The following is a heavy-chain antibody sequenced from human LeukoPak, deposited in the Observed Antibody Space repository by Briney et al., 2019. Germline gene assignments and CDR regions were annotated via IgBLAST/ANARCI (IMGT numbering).Heavy chain of an antibody. V-gene: IGHV4-59*01. J-gene: IGHJ5*01. CDR2: IYYSGST. Sequence: PSETLSLTCTVSGGSISSYYWSWIRQPPGKGLEWIGYIYYSGSTNYNPSLKSRVTISVDTSKNQFSLKLSSVTAADTAVYYCARPNYYGSGSYWFDSWGQGTLVTVSS. CDR3: ARPNYYGSGSYWFDS. D-gene: IGHD3-10*01. CDR1: GGSISSYY.